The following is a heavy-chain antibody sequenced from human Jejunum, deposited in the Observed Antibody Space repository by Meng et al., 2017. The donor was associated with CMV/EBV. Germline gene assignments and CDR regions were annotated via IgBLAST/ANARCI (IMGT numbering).Heavy chain of an antibody. Sequence: VITLARQATGQGLEWMGGLIPKTRTSSSEQKVQDRVTITTDVSSNTVYMELSSLRSDDTAVYYCARSNFYDIRGKNYFKYYGMDVWGQGTTVTVSS. V-gene: IGHV1-69*05. J-gene: IGHJ6*02. CDR2: LIPKTRTS. CDR3: ARSNFYDIRGKNYFKYYGMDV. CDR1: V. D-gene: IGHD3-22*01.